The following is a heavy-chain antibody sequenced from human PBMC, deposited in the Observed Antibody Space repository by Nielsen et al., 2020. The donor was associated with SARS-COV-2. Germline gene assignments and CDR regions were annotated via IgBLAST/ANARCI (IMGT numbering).Heavy chain of an antibody. CDR2: IHYSGIT. Sequence: SETLSLTCTVSGGSISTYYWSWIRQAPGKGLEWIAYIHYSGITNYNTSLKSRVTISVDTSKNQFSLKLSSVTAADTAVYYCATNMDDYYYDSSGYKGGAFDIWGQGTMVTVSS. J-gene: IGHJ3*02. V-gene: IGHV4-59*12. CDR1: GGSISTYY. D-gene: IGHD3-22*01. CDR3: ATNMDDYYYDSSGYKGGAFDI.